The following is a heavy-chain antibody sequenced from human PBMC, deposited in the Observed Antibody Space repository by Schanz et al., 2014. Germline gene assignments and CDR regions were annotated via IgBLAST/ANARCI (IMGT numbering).Heavy chain of an antibody. V-gene: IGHV3-33*03. CDR1: GFSFSDYG. D-gene: IGHD3-10*01. J-gene: IGHJ4*02. CDR2: LRSDGSRR. CDR3: AKSGPDGWGNYQFDY. Sequence: QVQLVESGGGVVQPGRSLRLSCAGSGFSFSDYGMHWVRQAPGRGLEWLAFLRSDGSRRDYADSVKGRFTISRDNAKNSLYLQLNSLRAGDTAVYYCAKSGPDGWGNYQFDYWGQGTLVTVSS.